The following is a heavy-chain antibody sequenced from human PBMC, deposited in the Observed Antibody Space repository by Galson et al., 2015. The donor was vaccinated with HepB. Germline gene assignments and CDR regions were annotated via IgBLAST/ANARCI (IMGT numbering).Heavy chain of an antibody. CDR3: ARAGQWLVRAGAFDI. D-gene: IGHD6-19*01. J-gene: IGHJ3*02. V-gene: IGHV1-2*04. Sequence: SVKDSCKASGYTFTGYYMHWVRQAPGQGLEWMGWINPNSGGTNYAQKFQGWVTMTRDTSISTAYMELSRLRSDDTAVYYCARAGQWLVRAGAFDIWGQGTMVTVSS. CDR1: GYTFTGYY. CDR2: INPNSGGT.